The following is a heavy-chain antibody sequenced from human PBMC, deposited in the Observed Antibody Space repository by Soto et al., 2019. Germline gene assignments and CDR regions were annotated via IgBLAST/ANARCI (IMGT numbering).Heavy chain of an antibody. D-gene: IGHD2-15*01. Sequence: QVQLVESGGGVVQPGRSLRLSCAASGFSFSNCGMHWVRQAPGKGLEWVAAISSDGSDKYYSVSVKGRFTISRDNSKNTLLLQMNRLRVEDTAAYYCVKGSEVARQELVYWGQGALGTVSS. CDR1: GFSFSNCG. J-gene: IGHJ4*02. V-gene: IGHV3-30*18. CDR3: VKGSEVARQELVY. CDR2: ISSDGSDK.